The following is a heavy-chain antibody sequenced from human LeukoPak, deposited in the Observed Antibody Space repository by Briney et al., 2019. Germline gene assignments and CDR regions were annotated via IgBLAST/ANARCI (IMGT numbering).Heavy chain of an antibody. J-gene: IGHJ4*02. CDR2: IYYSGST. CDR3: ARSPTYGGYPANFDY. CDR1: AGSISSYY. V-gene: IGHV4-59*01. D-gene: IGHD5-12*01. Sequence: SETLSLTCTVSAGSISSYYWSWIRQPPEKGLEWIGYIYYSGSTNYNPSLKSRVTISVDTSKNQFSLKLSSLTAADTAVYYCARSPTYGGYPANFDYWGQGTLVTVSS.